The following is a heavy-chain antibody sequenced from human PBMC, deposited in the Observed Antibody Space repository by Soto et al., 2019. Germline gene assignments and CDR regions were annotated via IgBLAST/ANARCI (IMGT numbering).Heavy chain of an antibody. CDR2: TNSDGSVS. CDR3: ARGDCVGGTCYSLAGSFYYYMDV. CDR1: GFTFSNYW. J-gene: IGHJ6*03. D-gene: IGHD2-15*01. V-gene: IGHV3-74*01. Sequence: EVQLVESGGGLVQPGGSLRLSCASSGFTFSNYWMYWVRQAPGKGLVWVSRTNSDGSVSSDADSVKGRLTISRDNVKNTLYLQMTSLGAEDTAVYYCARGDCVGGTCYSLAGSFYYYMDVWGKGTTVTVFS.